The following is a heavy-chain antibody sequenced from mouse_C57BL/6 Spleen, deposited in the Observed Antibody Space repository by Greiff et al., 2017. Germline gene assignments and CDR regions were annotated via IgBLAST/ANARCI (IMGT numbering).Heavy chain of an antibody. Sequence: QVQLKESGPELVKPGASVKLSCKASGYAFSSSWMHWVKQRPGKGLEWIGRIYPGDGDTNYNGKFKGKATLTADKSSSTAYMQLSSLTSEDSAVYFVARWLLPLFDYWGQGTTLTVSS. CDR2: IYPGDGDT. CDR3: ARWLLPLFDY. D-gene: IGHD2-3*01. V-gene: IGHV1-82*01. CDR1: GYAFSSSW. J-gene: IGHJ2*01.